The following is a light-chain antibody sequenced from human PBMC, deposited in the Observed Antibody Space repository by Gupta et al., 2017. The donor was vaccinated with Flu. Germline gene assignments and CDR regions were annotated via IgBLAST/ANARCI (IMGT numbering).Light chain of an antibody. Sequence: IVVTQEPSSPVSPVGNVPPTCGSSSGSVTSGYYPNWFQRKPGQAPRPLIYSISNKYSWTPSRVSASLLGGKAALTLSGVQPEDEAEYYCLLHFAGAWVFGGGTKLTVL. J-gene: IGLJ3*02. V-gene: IGLV7-43*01. CDR3: LLHFAGAWV. CDR1: SGSVTSGYY. CDR2: SIS.